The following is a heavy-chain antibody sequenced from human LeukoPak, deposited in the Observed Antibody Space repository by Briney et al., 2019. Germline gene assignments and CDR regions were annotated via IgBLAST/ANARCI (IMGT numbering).Heavy chain of an antibody. V-gene: IGHV1-2*02. CDR1: GYTFTGYY. Sequence: EASVKVSCKASGYTFTGYYMHWVRQAPGQGLEWMGWINPNSGGTNYAQKFQGRVTMTRDTSISTAYMELSRLRSDDTAVYYCARDQGYYYDSSGYTTSAFDIWGQGTMVTVSS. D-gene: IGHD3-22*01. CDR2: INPNSGGT. CDR3: ARDQGYYYDSSGYTTSAFDI. J-gene: IGHJ3*02.